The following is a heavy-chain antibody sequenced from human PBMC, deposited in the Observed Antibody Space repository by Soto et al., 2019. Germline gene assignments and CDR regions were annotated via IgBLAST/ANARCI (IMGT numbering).Heavy chain of an antibody. CDR3: AKGRKSKAAPGKLYSDY. D-gene: IGHD6-13*01. V-gene: IGHV3-23*01. J-gene: IGHJ4*02. CDR2: ISGSDGST. CDR1: VFTFSNFF. Sequence: GSLRLSCTSSVFTFSNFFMSCVRHSPVKWLQWVSAISGSDGSTYYADSLKGRFTISRDNSNNTLYLQMDSLRDEDTAFYYCAKGRKSKAAPGKLYSDYLGQGTPVIVSS.